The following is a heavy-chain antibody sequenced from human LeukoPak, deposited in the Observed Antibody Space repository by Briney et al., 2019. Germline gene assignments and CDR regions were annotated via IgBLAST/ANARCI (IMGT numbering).Heavy chain of an antibody. J-gene: IGHJ4*02. Sequence: PGGSLRLSCAASGFTFSGSALHWVRQASGKGLEWIGRIGSKTNNYATTYAASVTGRFTISRDDAENTAYLQMNSLKTEDTAVYYCTTGSYGSGRVDYWGQGTLVTVSS. CDR3: TTGSYGSGRVDY. CDR1: GFTFSGSA. V-gene: IGHV3-73*01. D-gene: IGHD3-10*01. CDR2: IGSKTNNYAT.